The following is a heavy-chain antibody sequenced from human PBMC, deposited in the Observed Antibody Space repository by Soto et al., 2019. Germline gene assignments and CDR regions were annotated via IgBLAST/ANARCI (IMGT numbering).Heavy chain of an antibody. D-gene: IGHD2-2*01. V-gene: IGHV3-23*01. CDR2: ISGSGGST. CDR1: GFTFSSYA. J-gene: IGHJ5*02. CDR3: AKGAKTAPAAMDWFDP. Sequence: GGSLRLSCAASGFTFSSYAMSWVRQAPGKGLEWVSAISGSGGSTYYADSVKGRFTISRDNSKNTLYLQMNSLRAEDTAVYYCAKGAKTAPAAMDWFDPWGQGTLVTVSS.